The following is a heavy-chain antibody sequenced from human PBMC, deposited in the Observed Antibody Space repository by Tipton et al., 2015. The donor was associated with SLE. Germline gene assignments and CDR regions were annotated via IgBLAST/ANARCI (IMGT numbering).Heavy chain of an antibody. CDR2: IKKDGSEK. Sequence: SLRLSCAASGFTFSSYWMSWVRQAPGKGLEWVANIKKDGSEKYYVDSVKGRFTISRDNAKNSLYLQMNSLRAEDTAVYYCARDQWFGVYSSSSGAFDIWGQGTMVTVSS. J-gene: IGHJ3*02. CDR3: ARDQWFGVYSSSSGAFDI. CDR1: GFTFSSYW. D-gene: IGHD6-6*01. V-gene: IGHV3-7*01.